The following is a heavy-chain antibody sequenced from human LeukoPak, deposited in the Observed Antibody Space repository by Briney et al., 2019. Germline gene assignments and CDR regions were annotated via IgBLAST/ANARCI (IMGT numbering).Heavy chain of an antibody. CDR1: GFTFTSYS. Sequence: GGSLSLSRAASGFTFTSYSMNWVRQAPGKGLEWVSSISSSSSYIYYADSVKGRFTNSRDNAKNTLYLQMNSLRAEDTVVYYCARDYPGEGALYDYWGQGTLVTVSS. V-gene: IGHV3-21*01. CDR3: ARDYPGEGALYDY. CDR2: ISSSSSYI. D-gene: IGHD7-27*01. J-gene: IGHJ4*02.